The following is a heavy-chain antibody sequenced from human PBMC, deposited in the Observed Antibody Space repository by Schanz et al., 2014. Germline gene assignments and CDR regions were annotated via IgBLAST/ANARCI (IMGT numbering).Heavy chain of an antibody. D-gene: IGHD3-22*01. Sequence: QVQLVQSGAEVKKPGSPVKVSCKSSGGTFSSYTISWIRQAPGQGLEWMGWINAANGNTRYSQKFQGRVTITADKSTSTAYMELSSLRSEDTAMYYCARDYYDSSGYYYCDYWGQGTLVTVSS. V-gene: IGHV1-69*08. J-gene: IGHJ4*02. CDR2: INAANGNT. CDR3: ARDYYDSSGYYYCDY. CDR1: GGTFSSYT.